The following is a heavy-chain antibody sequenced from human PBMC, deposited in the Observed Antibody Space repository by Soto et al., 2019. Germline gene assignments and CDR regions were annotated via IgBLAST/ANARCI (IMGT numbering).Heavy chain of an antibody. CDR3: AREGLGYCTNGVCSNRTRDAFDI. Sequence: ASVKVSCKASGYTFTGYYMHWVRQAPGQGLEWMGWINPNSGGTNYAQKFQGWVTMTRDTSISTAYMELSRLRSDDTAVYYCAREGLGYCTNGVCSNRTRDAFDIWGQGTMVTVSS. V-gene: IGHV1-2*04. CDR1: GYTFTGYY. J-gene: IGHJ3*02. CDR2: INPNSGGT. D-gene: IGHD2-8*01.